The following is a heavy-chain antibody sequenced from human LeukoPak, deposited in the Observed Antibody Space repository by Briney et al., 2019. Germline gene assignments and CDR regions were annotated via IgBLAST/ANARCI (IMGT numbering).Heavy chain of an antibody. D-gene: IGHD2-15*01. CDR1: GYTFSSYY. V-gene: IGHV1-46*01. Sequence: ASVKVSCKASGYTFSSYYMHWLRQAPGHGLEWMGIINPSGASRSYAQKFQGRVTMTTDTSTSTVYMELSSLRSEDTAVYYCARGAPVVVPSDYGPGYFRLWGQGTLVTVSS. CDR3: ARGAPVVVPSDYGPGYFRL. CDR2: INPSGASR. J-gene: IGHJ1*01.